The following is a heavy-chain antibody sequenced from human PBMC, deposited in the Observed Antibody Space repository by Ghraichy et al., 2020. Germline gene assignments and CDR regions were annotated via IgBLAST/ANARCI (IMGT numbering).Heavy chain of an antibody. CDR3: TRDRAFKCFDF. D-gene: IGHD3-10*01. CDR2: IKPDGSEN. J-gene: IGHJ4*02. V-gene: IGHV3-7*03. Sequence: GGSLRLSCAASGFNFTASWMNWVRQAPGKELEWVAGIKPDGSENYHVDSVTGRFTISRDNSRNSLYLQMNSLRAEDTAVYYCTRDRAFKCFDFWSQGSLVTVSS. CDR1: GFNFTASW.